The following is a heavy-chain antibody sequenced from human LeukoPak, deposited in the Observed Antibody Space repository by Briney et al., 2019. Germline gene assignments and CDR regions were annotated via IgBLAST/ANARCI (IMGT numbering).Heavy chain of an antibody. CDR2: ITGDET. J-gene: IGHJ4*02. Sequence: PGGSLRLSCAASGFTFSSYAMSWVRQAPGKGLEWVSFITGDETYYTDSVKGRFTLSRDTSKNMLYLHMNNLRVEDTALYFCASRPGPGLGPLDFWGQGTLVSVSS. CDR1: GFTFSSYA. CDR3: ASRPGPGLGPLDF. V-gene: IGHV3-23*01. D-gene: IGHD1-1*01.